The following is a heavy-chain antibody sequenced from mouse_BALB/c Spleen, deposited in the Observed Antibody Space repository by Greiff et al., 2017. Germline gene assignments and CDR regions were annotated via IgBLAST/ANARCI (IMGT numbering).Heavy chain of an antibody. D-gene: IGHD1-2*01. CDR1: GFSLTSYG. V-gene: IGHV2-9*02. CDR2: IWAGGST. CDR3: ARDGLRRFAY. J-gene: IGHJ3*01. Sequence: QVQLKESGPGLVAPSQSLSITCTVSGFSLTSYGVHWVRQPPGKGLEWLGVIWAGGSTNYNSALMSRLSISKDNSKSQVFLKMNSLQTDDTAMYYCARDGLRRFAYWGQGTLVTVSA.